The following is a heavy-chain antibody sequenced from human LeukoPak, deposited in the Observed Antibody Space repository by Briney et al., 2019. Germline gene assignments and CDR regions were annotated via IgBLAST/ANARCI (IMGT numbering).Heavy chain of an antibody. CDR1: GFTFSSYA. CDR3: AKVPTNYDSSGYYDY. V-gene: IGHV3-23*01. CDR2: ISGSGGST. D-gene: IGHD3-22*01. J-gene: IGHJ4*02. Sequence: PGGSLRLSCAASGFTFSSYAMSWIRQAPGKGLEWVSAISGSGGSTYYADSVKGRFTISRDNSKNTLYLQMSSLRAEDTAVYYCAKVPTNYDSSGYYDYWGQGTLVTVSS.